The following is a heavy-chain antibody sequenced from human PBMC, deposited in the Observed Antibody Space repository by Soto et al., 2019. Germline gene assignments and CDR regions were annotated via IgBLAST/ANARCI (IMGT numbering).Heavy chain of an antibody. V-gene: IGHV1-69*13. J-gene: IGHJ3*02. CDR1: GGTFSSYA. CDR3: ASSPQWPTLDDAFDI. D-gene: IGHD6-19*01. Sequence: SVKVSCKASGGTFSSYAISWVRQAPGQGLDWMGGIIPIFGTANYAQRFQGRVTITADESTSTAYMELSSLRSEDTAVYYCASSPQWPTLDDAFDIWGQGTMVTVSS. CDR2: IIPIFGTA.